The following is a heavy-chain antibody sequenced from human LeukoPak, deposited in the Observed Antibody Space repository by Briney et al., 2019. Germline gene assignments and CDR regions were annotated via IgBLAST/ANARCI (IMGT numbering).Heavy chain of an antibody. J-gene: IGHJ6*03. CDR1: GGTFSSYA. V-gene: IGHV1-69*05. CDR3: ASSVSSSWYGDYYYMDV. CDR2: IIPIFGTA. Sequence: SVKVSCKASGGTFSSYAISWVRQAPGQGLEWMGGIIPIFGTANYAQKFQGRVTITTDESTSTAYMELSSLRSEDTAVYYCASSVSSSWYGDYYYMDVWGKGTTVTVSS. D-gene: IGHD6-13*01.